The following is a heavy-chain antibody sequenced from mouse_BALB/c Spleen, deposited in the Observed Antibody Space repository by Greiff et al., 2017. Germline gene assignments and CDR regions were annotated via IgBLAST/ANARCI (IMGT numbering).Heavy chain of an antibody. J-gene: IGHJ4*01. D-gene: IGHD2-1*01. CDR2: ISSGSSTI. CDR3: AREGYYGNYDGAMDY. CDR1: GFTFSSFG. V-gene: IGHV5-17*02. Sequence: EVQRVESGGGLVQPGGSRKLSCAASGFTFSSFGMHWVRQAPEKGLEWVAYISSGSSTIYYADTVKGRFTISSDNPKNTLFLQMTSLRSEDTAMYYCAREGYYGNYDGAMDYWGQGTSVTVSS.